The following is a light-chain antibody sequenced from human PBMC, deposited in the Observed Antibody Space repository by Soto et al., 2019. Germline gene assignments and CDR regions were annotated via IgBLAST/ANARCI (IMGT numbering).Light chain of an antibody. V-gene: IGKV3-20*01. Sequence: EIVVKQSPGTLSLSPGERATLSCRASQSIASSYLAWYQQKPGQRPRLLLYRTFNRATGIPDRFSGSGSGKDFTLTISSLEPDDFAVYFCQQFSRPPLTFGGGTKVEI. CDR2: RTF. J-gene: IGKJ4*01. CDR3: QQFSRPPLT. CDR1: QSIASSY.